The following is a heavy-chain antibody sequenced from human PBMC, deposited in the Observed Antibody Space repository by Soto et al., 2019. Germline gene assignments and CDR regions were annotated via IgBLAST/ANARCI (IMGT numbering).Heavy chain of an antibody. J-gene: IGHJ6*03. Sequence: EVQLLESGGGLVQPGGSLRLSCAASGFRLSDSAVSWVRQAPGKGLEWVSSLTVTGDSAFYSDSVKGRFTISRDISKSTLYLQMNSLRDEDTAVYYCAKNGCSYPACYPYYYYVDVWGRGNPVTVSS. CDR1: GFRLSDSA. V-gene: IGHV3-23*01. CDR3: AKNGCSYPACYPYYYYVDV. D-gene: IGHD2-15*01. CDR2: LTVTGDSA.